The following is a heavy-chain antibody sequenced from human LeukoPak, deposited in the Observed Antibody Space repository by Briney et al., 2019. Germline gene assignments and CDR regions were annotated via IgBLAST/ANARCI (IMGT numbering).Heavy chain of an antibody. Sequence: SETLSLTCTVSGGSMSRYYWTWIRQPPGKGLEWIGYIYYSGSTNYNPSLTSRVTISVDTSKNQFSLKLNSVTAADTAVYYCARLEGKVAASNCFDPWGQGTLVTVSS. J-gene: IGHJ5*02. V-gene: IGHV4-59*08. CDR3: ARLEGKVAASNCFDP. CDR2: IYYSGST. D-gene: IGHD2-15*01. CDR1: GGSMSRYY.